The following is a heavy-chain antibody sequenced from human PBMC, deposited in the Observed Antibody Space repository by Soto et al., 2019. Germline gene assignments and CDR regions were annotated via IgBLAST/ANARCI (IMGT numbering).Heavy chain of an antibody. CDR1: GASIRTGGYY. CDR2: IFYTGSA. V-gene: IGHV4-31*03. D-gene: IGHD5-12*01. J-gene: IGHJ4*02. Sequence: SETLSLTCTVSGASIRTGGYYWSWIRQRPGKGLEWIAYIFYTGSAYYNPSLESRLSISIDRSKNQFSLELRYVSVADTAVYYCARDRKGYPDSWGKGTRVTVSS. CDR3: ARDRKGYPDS.